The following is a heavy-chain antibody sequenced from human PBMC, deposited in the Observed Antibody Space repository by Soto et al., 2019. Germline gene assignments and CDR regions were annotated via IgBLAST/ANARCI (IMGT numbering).Heavy chain of an antibody. D-gene: IGHD3-3*01. Sequence: PGGSLRLSCAVSGFSFANYWMSWVRQAPGKGLEWLASIKEDGSERYYLDSVKGRFTISRDNAKDSLSLQMNSLRGEDTAFYYCARDVGPVTIFGEALSGYFDSWGQGTLVTVSS. J-gene: IGHJ4*02. V-gene: IGHV3-7*03. CDR1: GFSFANYW. CDR3: ARDVGPVTIFGEALSGYFDS. CDR2: IKEDGSER.